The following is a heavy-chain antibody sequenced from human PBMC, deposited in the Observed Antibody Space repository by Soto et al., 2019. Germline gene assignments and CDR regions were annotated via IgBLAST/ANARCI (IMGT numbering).Heavy chain of an antibody. Sequence: SQTLSLTCAISGDSVSSNTAAWSWIRSSPSRGVEWLGRTYYRSNWRHDYAVSVKSRITVNPDTSKNHFSLQLNSVTPDDTAVYYCARGVAGTGFDLWGQGTLVTSPQ. CDR2: TYYRSNWRH. CDR3: ARGVAGTGFDL. CDR1: GDSVSSNTAA. V-gene: IGHV6-1*01. J-gene: IGHJ4*02. D-gene: IGHD6-19*01.